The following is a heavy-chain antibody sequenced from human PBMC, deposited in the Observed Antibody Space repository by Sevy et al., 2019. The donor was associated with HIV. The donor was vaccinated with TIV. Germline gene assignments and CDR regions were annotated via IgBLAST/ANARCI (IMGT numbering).Heavy chain of an antibody. Sequence: GESLKISCKGSGYSFTSYWIGWVRQMPGKGLEWMGIIYPGDSDTRYSPSFQGQVTISADKSISTAYLQWSSLKASDTAMYYCARQSTTGTTNYYYGMDVWDQGTTVTVSS. CDR3: ARQSTTGTTNYYYGMDV. J-gene: IGHJ6*02. D-gene: IGHD1-1*01. CDR2: IYPGDSDT. V-gene: IGHV5-51*01. CDR1: GYSFTSYW.